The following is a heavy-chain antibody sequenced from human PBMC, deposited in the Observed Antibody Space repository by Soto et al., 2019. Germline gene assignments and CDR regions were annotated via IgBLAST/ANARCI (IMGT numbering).Heavy chain of an antibody. CDR3: TRGHWALDS. CDR2: IFYSGST. J-gene: IGHJ5*01. V-gene: IGHV4-31*03. Sequence: PSETLSLTCTVSGGSISGGGCYWSWIRQHPGKGLEWIGYIFYSGSTSYNPSLRSRISISVDTSKNQFYLKLTSVTDADTAVYYCTRGHWALDSWAQGTLVTVSS. D-gene: IGHD3-16*01. CDR1: GGSISGGGCY.